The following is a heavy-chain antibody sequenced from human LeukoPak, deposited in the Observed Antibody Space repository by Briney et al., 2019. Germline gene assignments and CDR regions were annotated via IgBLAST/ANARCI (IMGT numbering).Heavy chain of an antibody. CDR2: IFYSGRT. J-gene: IGHJ6*04. Sequence: SETLSLTCSVSGGSISSSTYYWGWIRQPPGKGLEWIGSIFYSGRTYYNPSLKSRVTISVDTSKNQFSLKLSSVTATDTAVYYCARAGYSGSDFSVWGKGSTVTVSS. D-gene: IGHD5-12*01. CDR3: ARAGYSGSDFSV. CDR1: GGSISSSTYY. V-gene: IGHV4-39*07.